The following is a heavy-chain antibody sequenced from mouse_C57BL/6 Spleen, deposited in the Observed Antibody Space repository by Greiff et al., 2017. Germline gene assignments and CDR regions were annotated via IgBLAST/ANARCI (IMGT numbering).Heavy chain of an antibody. Sequence: EVHLVESGGGLVKPGGSLKLSCAASGFTFSGYGMHWVRQAPGKGLEWVAYISRGDSTIYYADTLKGRFTISRDNAKNTLFLQMTSLRSEDTVMYYCANYDYYAMDYWGQGTSVTVSA. V-gene: IGHV5-17*01. J-gene: IGHJ4*01. CDR1: GFTFSGYG. CDR2: ISRGDSTI. CDR3: ANYDYYAMDY.